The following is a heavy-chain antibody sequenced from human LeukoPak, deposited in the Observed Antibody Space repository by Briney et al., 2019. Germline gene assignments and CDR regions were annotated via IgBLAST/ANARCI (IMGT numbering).Heavy chain of an antibody. Sequence: EGSLRLSCAASGFTFSSYAISWVRQAPGKGLEWVSAISGSGGSTYYADSVKGRFTISRDNSKNTLYLQMNSLRAEDTAVYYCAKGRCSGGSCLRYYYYMDVWGKGTTVTVSS. CDR2: ISGSGGST. V-gene: IGHV3-23*01. CDR3: AKGRCSGGSCLRYYYYMDV. D-gene: IGHD2-15*01. CDR1: GFTFSSYA. J-gene: IGHJ6*03.